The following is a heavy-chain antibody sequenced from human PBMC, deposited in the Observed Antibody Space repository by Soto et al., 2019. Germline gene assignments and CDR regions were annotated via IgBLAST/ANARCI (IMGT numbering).Heavy chain of an antibody. CDR3: ARGGDYDNTWGKLSHYGLDV. D-gene: IGHD3-16*01. J-gene: IGHJ6*01. CDR2: ISPYNDYT. V-gene: IGHV1-18*01. Sequence: QVQLVQSAAEVKKPGASVKVSCKASGYTFIRYGITWVRQAPGQGLEWMGWISPYNDYTIYAQKLQGRVTMTTDTSTRTTYMELRSLKSDDTAGYYCARGGDYDNTWGKLSHYGLDVW. CDR1: GYTFIRYG.